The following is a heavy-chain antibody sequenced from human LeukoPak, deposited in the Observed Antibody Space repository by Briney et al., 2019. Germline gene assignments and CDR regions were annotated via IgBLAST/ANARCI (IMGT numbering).Heavy chain of an antibody. J-gene: IGHJ5*02. CDR1: RFTFSTYA. Sequence: PGGSLRLSCAASRFTFSTYAMSWVRQAPGKGLEWIGEINHSGSTNYNPSLKSRVTISVDTSKNQFSLKLSSVTAADTAVYYRARRNPVLLWFGELQRNNWFDPWGQGTLVTVSS. V-gene: IGHV4-34*01. CDR3: ARRNPVLLWFGELQRNNWFDP. D-gene: IGHD3-10*01. CDR2: INHSGST.